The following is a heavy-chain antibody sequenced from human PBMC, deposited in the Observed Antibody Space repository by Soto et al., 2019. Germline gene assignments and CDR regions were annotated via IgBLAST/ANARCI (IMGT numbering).Heavy chain of an antibody. Sequence: SETLSLTCAVSGGSISSSNWWSWVRQPPGKGLEWIGEIYHSGSTNYNPSLKSRVTISVDKSKNQFSLKLSSVTAADTAVYYCARAYSSGWSIDGPFDYWGQGTLVTVSS. V-gene: IGHV4-4*02. CDR1: GGSISSSNW. CDR3: ARAYSSGWSIDGPFDY. CDR2: IYHSGST. D-gene: IGHD6-19*01. J-gene: IGHJ4*02.